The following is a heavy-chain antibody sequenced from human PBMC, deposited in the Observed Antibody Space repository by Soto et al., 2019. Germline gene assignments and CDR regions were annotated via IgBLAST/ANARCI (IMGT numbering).Heavy chain of an antibody. Sequence: GGSLRLSCAASGFTFSSYAMSWVRQAPGKGLEWVSAISGSGGSTYYADSVKGRFTISRDNSKNTLYLQMNSLRAGDTAVYYCAKDLRVYDSSGYDSMSGAFDIWGQGTMVTVSS. CDR2: ISGSGGST. CDR1: GFTFSSYA. J-gene: IGHJ3*02. V-gene: IGHV3-23*01. D-gene: IGHD3-22*01. CDR3: AKDLRVYDSSGYDSMSGAFDI.